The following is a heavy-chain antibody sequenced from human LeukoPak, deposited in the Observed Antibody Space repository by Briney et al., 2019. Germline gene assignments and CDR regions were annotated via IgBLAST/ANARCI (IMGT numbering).Heavy chain of an antibody. J-gene: IGHJ4*02. CDR1: GFTFSSYA. Sequence: GGSLRLSCAASGFTFSSYAMSWVRQAPGKGLEWVSSISGSGGSTYYADSMKGRSTISRDNSKNTLYLQMNSLRAEDTAVYYCATDRGWRTSGYYLYYFEYWGQGTLVTYSS. D-gene: IGHD3-3*01. V-gene: IGHV3-23*01. CDR2: ISGSGGST. CDR3: ATDRGWRTSGYYLYYFEY.